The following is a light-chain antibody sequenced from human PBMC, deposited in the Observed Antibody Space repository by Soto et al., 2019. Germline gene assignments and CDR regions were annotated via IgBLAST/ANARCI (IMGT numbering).Light chain of an antibody. CDR2: AAS. CDR3: QQSYSTPQIT. J-gene: IGKJ4*01. V-gene: IGKV1-39*01. Sequence: DIQMTQSPSSLSASVGDRVTITCRASQSISSYLNWYQQKPGKAPMLLIYAASSLQSGVPSRFSGSGSGTDFTLTISSLQPEDFATYYCQQSYSTPQITFGGGTKVEIK. CDR1: QSISSY.